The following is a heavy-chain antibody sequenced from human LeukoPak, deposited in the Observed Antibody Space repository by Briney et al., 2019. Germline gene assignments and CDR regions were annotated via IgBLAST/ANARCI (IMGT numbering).Heavy chain of an antibody. D-gene: IGHD1-26*01. Sequence: SQTLSLTCTVSGGSITSGSYFWTWIRQPAGKGLEWLGRMQTNGNTNYNPSLKSRVAVSIDTSKNQFSLQLSSVTAADTAVYYCARGLSNAWEVQAYWGQGTLVTVSS. CDR3: ARGLSNAWEVQAY. CDR1: GGSITSGSYF. J-gene: IGHJ4*02. CDR2: MQTNGNT. V-gene: IGHV4-61*02.